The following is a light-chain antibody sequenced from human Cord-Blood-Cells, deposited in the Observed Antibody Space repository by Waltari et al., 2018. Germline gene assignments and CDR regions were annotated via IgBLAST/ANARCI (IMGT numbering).Light chain of an antibody. Sequence: ALRMTQSPSSIPASTGDRVTITCRANQGISIYLAWYQQKPGKASKLLIYAASTLQSGVPSSFRGSGSRTDFALPISCLQSEDFATYYCQQYYSYPYTFGQGTKLESK. V-gene: IGKV1-8*01. CDR1: QGISIY. CDR3: QQYYSYPYT. CDR2: AAS. J-gene: IGKJ2*01.